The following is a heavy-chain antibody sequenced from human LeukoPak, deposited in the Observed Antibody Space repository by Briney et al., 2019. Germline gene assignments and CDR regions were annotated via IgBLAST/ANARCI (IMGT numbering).Heavy chain of an antibody. J-gene: IGHJ4*02. CDR3: ARWRDGYNSGFDY. D-gene: IGHD5-24*01. V-gene: IGHV4-59*01. Sequence: PSETLSLTCTVSGGSISSYYWSWIRQPPGKGLEWIGYIYYSGSTNYNPSLKSRVTISVGTSKNQFSLKLSSVTAADTAVYYCARWRDGYNSGFDYWGQGTLVTVSS. CDR2: IYYSGST. CDR1: GGSISSYY.